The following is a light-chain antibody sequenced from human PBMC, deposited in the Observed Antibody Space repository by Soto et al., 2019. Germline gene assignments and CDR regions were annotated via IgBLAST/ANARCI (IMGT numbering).Light chain of an antibody. CDR3: SSYAGSLYV. CDR2: EVS. Sequence: QSALTQPPSASGSPGQSVTISCTGTNSDVGDYNYVSWYQQHPGKAPKLMIYEVSKRPSGVPDRFSGSKSGNTACLTVSGLQAEDEADYYCSSYAGSLYVFGTGTKLTVL. V-gene: IGLV2-8*01. J-gene: IGLJ1*01. CDR1: NSDVGDYNY.